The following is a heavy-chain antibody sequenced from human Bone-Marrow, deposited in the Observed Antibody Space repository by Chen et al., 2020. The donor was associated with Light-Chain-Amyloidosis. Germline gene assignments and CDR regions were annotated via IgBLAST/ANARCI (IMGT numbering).Heavy chain of an antibody. CDR1: GFTFSDHY. CDR3: IRGDYGNFEFGFDV. V-gene: IGHV3-72*01. Sequence: EVQLVESGGGLVQPGGSLRLFCAASGFTFSDHYMDWGRLAPGQGPEWGARIRTQARGYTTEYAPSVKGRFTISRDDSKNSLHLQMNNLKTEDTAVYYCIRGDYGNFEFGFDVWGQGTTVTVSS. D-gene: IGHD4-17*01. CDR2: IRTQARGYTT. J-gene: IGHJ6*02.